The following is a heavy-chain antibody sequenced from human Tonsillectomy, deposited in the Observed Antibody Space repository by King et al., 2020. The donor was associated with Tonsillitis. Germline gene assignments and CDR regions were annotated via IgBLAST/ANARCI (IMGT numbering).Heavy chain of an antibody. CDR3: ARTTHSSASGGYAY. Sequence: QLVQSGAEVKKPGASVKVSCKASGYTFTSYDINWVRQATGQGLEWMGWMNPNSGNTGCAQKFHGRVTMTRNTSISTAYMELSSLTSEDTAVYYCARTTHSSASGGYAYWGQGTLVTVSS. CDR1: GYTFTSYD. J-gene: IGHJ4*02. D-gene: IGHD3-22*01. CDR2: MNPNSGNT. V-gene: IGHV1-8*01.